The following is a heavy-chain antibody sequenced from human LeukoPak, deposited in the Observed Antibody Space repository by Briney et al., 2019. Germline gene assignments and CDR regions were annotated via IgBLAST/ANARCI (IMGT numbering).Heavy chain of an antibody. CDR3: ARAWLFGGSSLTYDY. CDR2: ISSSSSTI. V-gene: IGHV3-48*01. D-gene: IGHD3-9*01. CDR1: GFTFSSYS. Sequence: PGGSLRLSCAASGFTFSSYSMNWVRQAPGKGLEWVSYISSSSSTIYYADSVKGRFTISRDNAKNSLYLQMNSLRAEDTAVYYCARAWLFGGSSLTYDYWGQGTLVTVSS. J-gene: IGHJ4*02.